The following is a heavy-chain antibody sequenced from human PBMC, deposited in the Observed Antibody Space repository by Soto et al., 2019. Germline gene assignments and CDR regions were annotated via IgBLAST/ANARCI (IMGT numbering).Heavy chain of an antibody. D-gene: IGHD3-9*01. CDR3: ARTVLGPDLLADSFVDYYYYMDV. CDR2: VYYTGST. V-gene: IGHV4-59*08. Sequence: PSETLSLTCTVSGGSISNFYWSWIRQPPGKGLEWIGYVYYTGSTSYNPSLKRRVTFSADSSRGQFSLRRNSVTAADTAVYYCARTVLGPDLLADSFVDYYYYMDVWGQGTTVTVSS. J-gene: IGHJ6*03. CDR1: GGSISNFY.